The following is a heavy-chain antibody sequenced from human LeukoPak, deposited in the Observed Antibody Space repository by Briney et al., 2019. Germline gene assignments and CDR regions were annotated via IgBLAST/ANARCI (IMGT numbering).Heavy chain of an antibody. Sequence: GGSLRLSCAASGFTFSSYSMNWVRQAPGKGLEWVSSISSSSSYIYYADSVKGRFTISRDNAKNSLYLQMNSLRAEDTAVYYCARGEGSSWYGNYYYYYMDVWGQGTLVTVSS. CDR2: ISSSSSYI. CDR1: GFTFSSYS. V-gene: IGHV3-21*01. D-gene: IGHD6-13*01. J-gene: IGHJ6*03. CDR3: ARGEGSSWYGNYYYYYMDV.